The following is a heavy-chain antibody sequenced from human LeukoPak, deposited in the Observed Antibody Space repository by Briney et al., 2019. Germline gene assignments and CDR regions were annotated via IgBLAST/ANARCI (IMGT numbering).Heavy chain of an antibody. CDR1: GYSISSGYY. Sequence: SETLSLTCTVSGYSISSGYYWGWIRQPPGKGLEWIGSIYHSGSTYYDPSLKSRVTISVDTSKNQFSLKLSSVTAADTAVYYCASLIAGIAAPYWGQGTLVTVSS. J-gene: IGHJ4*02. V-gene: IGHV4-38-2*02. CDR3: ASLIAGIAAPY. CDR2: IYHSGST. D-gene: IGHD6-25*01.